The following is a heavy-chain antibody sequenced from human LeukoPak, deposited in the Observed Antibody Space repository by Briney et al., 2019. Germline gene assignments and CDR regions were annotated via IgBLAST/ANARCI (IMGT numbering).Heavy chain of an antibody. CDR2: ISYDGSNK. J-gene: IGHJ5*02. CDR3: AKANYDILNWFDP. D-gene: IGHD3-9*01. V-gene: IGHV3-30*18. CDR1: GFTFSSYG. Sequence: GRSLRLSCAASGFTFSSYGMHWVRQAPGKGLESVAVISYDGSNKYYADSVKGRFTISRDNSKTTLYLQMNSLRAEDTAVYYCAKANYDILNWFDPWGQGTLVTVSS.